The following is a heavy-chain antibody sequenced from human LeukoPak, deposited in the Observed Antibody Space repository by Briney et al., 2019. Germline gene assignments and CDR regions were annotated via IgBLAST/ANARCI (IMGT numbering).Heavy chain of an antibody. CDR1: GYTFTGYY. J-gene: IGHJ6*03. CDR2: INPNSGGT. CDR3: ASLWGVGVVTTPYYYYYMDV. Sequence: ASVKVSCKDSGYTFTGYYMHWVRQAPGQGLEWMGWINPNSGGTNYAQKFQGRVTMTRDTSISTAYMELSRLRSDDTAVYYCASLWGVGVVTTPYYYYYMDVWGKGTTVTVSS. D-gene: IGHD3-3*01. V-gene: IGHV1-2*02.